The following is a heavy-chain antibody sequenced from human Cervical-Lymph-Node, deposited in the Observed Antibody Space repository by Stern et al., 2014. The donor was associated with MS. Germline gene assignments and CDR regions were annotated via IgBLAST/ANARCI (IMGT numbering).Heavy chain of an antibody. V-gene: IGHV3-23*04. CDR2: ISGSGDST. CDR1: GFSFSPYV. CDR3: AKEQPLPDS. D-gene: IGHD1-1*01. J-gene: IGHJ4*02. Sequence: EVQLVESGGGLAQPGGSLRLSCAASGFSFSPYVMSWVRQAPGKGLEWVSTISGSGDSTFYADSVKGRFVISRDNSKNTLYLQMNSLRTQDTALYYCAKEQPLPDSGGQGTLVTVSS.